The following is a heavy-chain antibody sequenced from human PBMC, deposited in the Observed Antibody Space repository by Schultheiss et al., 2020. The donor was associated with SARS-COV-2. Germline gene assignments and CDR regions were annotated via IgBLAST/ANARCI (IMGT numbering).Heavy chain of an antibody. CDR3: ARDPVDIVLMVYGSTVLYMDV. CDR2: INPNSGGT. CDR1: GYTFTSYY. D-gene: IGHD2-8*01. Sequence: ASVKVSCKASGYTFTSYYMHWVRQAPGQGLEWMGWINPNSGGTNYAQKFQGRVTMTRDTSISTAYMELSRLRSDDTAVYYCARDPVDIVLMVYGSTVLYMDVWGKGTTVTVSS. J-gene: IGHJ6*03. V-gene: IGHV1-2*02.